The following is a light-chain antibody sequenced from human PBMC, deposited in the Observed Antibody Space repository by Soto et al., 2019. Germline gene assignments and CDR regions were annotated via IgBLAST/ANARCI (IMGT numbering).Light chain of an antibody. Sequence: DIQMTQSPSTLSGSVGDRVTITCRASQSISSWLAWYQQKPGQAPKLLIYKASTLQSGVPSRFSGSGSGTEFTLAISSLQPDDSATYYCQQYNDNWTFGQGTKVEIK. V-gene: IGKV1-5*03. CDR2: KAS. J-gene: IGKJ1*01. CDR3: QQYNDNWT. CDR1: QSISSW.